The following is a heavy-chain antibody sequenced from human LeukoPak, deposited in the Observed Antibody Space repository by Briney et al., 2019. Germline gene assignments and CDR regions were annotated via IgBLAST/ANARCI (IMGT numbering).Heavy chain of an antibody. CDR2: ISAYNGNT. Sequence: ASVKVSCKASGYTFTSYGISWVRQAPGQGLEWMGWISAYNGNTNYAQKLQGRVTMTTDTSTSTAYMELGSLRSDDTAVYYCARDRASSLYIAVAGHFDYWGQGTLVTVSS. D-gene: IGHD6-19*01. J-gene: IGHJ4*02. CDR1: GYTFTSYG. CDR3: ARDRASSLYIAVAGHFDY. V-gene: IGHV1-18*01.